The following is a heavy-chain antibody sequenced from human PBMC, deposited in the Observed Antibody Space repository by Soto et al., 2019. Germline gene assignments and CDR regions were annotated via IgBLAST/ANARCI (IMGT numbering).Heavy chain of an antibody. D-gene: IGHD4-17*01. CDR3: AKAGNDYGYLWSSLDYYGMDF. CDR1: GLTFSSYG. V-gene: IGHV3-30*18. J-gene: IGHJ6*02. CDR2: ISYDGSNK. Sequence: GGSLGLACASYGLTFSSYGMHCVRHSPGKWLEWVAVISYDGSNKYYADSVKGRFTISRDNSKNTLYLQMNSLRAEDTAVYYCAKAGNDYGYLWSSLDYYGMDFCGQGYTFTVYS.